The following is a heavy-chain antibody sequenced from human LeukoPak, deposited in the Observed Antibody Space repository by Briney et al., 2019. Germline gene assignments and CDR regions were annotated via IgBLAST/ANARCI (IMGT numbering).Heavy chain of an antibody. Sequence: SETLSLTCAVYGGSFSGYYWSWIRQPPGKGLEWIGEINHSGSTNYNPSLKSRVTISVDTSKNQFSLKLSSVTAADTAVYYCARDTTSYFEYYYDSSGYYPWGQGTLVTVSS. CDR1: GGSFSGYY. J-gene: IGHJ5*02. V-gene: IGHV4-34*01. CDR3: ARDTTSYFEYYYDSSGYYP. D-gene: IGHD3-22*01. CDR2: INHSGST.